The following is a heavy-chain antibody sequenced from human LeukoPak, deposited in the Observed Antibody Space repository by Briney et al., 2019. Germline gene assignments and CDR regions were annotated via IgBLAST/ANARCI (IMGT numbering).Heavy chain of an antibody. J-gene: IGHJ4*02. CDR3: ARDRYPGPYYYDSSGYYTGYFDY. CDR2: ISAYNGNT. Sequence: ASVKVSCKASGYTFTSYGSSWVRQAPGQGLEWMGWISAYNGNTNYAQKLQCRVTMTTDTSTSTAYMELRSLRSDDTAVYYCARDRYPGPYYYDSSGYYTGYFDYWGQGTLVTVSS. D-gene: IGHD3-22*01. V-gene: IGHV1-18*01. CDR1: GYTFTSYG.